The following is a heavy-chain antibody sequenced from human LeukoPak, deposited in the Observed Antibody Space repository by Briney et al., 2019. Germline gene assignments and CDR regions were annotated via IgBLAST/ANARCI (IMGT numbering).Heavy chain of an antibody. V-gene: IGHV3-11*01. J-gene: IGHJ4*02. D-gene: IGHD2-2*01. CDR2: ISSSGSTI. CDR1: GFTLSDYY. Sequence: GGSLRLSCAASGFTLSDYYMSWIRQAPGKGLEWVSYISSSGSTIYYADSVKGRFTISRDNAKNSLYLQMNSLRAEDTAVYYCAREYCSSTSCYFDYWGQGTLVTVSS. CDR3: AREYCSSTSCYFDY.